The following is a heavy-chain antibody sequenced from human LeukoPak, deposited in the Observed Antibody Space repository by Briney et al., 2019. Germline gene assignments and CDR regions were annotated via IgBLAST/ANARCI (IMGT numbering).Heavy chain of an antibody. Sequence: ASVTVSCKASGYTFTSYAMHWVRQAPGQRLEWMGWINAGNGNTKYSQKFQGRVTITRDTSASTAYMELSSLRSEDTAVYYCARSAVAARPRYFDYWGQGTLVTVSS. V-gene: IGHV1-3*01. CDR3: ARSAVAARPRYFDY. D-gene: IGHD6-6*01. CDR2: INAGNGNT. J-gene: IGHJ4*02. CDR1: GYTFTSYA.